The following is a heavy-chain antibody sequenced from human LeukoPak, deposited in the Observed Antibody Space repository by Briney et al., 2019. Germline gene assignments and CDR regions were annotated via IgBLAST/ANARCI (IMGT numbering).Heavy chain of an antibody. Sequence: GASVKVSCKASGYTFTGYYMHWERQAPGQGLEWMGWIVPNSGGTNYVQKFQGRVTMTRDTSISTAYMELSRLRSDDTAVYYCAREGYSGYDYNYWGQGTLVTVSS. CDR1: GYTFTGYY. D-gene: IGHD5-12*01. CDR2: IVPNSGGT. CDR3: AREGYSGYDYNY. J-gene: IGHJ4*02. V-gene: IGHV1-2*02.